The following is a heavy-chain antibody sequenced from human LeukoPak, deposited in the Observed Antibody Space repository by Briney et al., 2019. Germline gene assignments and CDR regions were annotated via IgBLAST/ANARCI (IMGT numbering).Heavy chain of an antibody. CDR2: ISYDGINK. V-gene: IGHV3-30*04. D-gene: IGHD3-22*01. J-gene: IGHJ4*02. CDR3: ARATGYYLSYFDY. Sequence: GGSLRLSCAASGFTFSNYAIHWVRQAPGKGLEWVAVISYDGINKYYADSVKGRFTISRDNSKNTLYLQMNSLRAEDTAMYYCARATGYYLSYFDYWGQGTLVTVSS. CDR1: GFTFSNYA.